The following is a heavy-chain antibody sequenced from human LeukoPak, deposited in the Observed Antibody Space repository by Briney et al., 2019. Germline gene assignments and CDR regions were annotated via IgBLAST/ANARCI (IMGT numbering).Heavy chain of an antibody. CDR3: AKARGPIAAAGTIGYYGMDV. Sequence: PGGSLRLSCAASGFTFSSYAMSWVRQAPGKGLEWVSAISGSGGSTYYADSVKGRFTISRDNSKNTLYLQMNSLRAEDTAVYYCAKARGPIAAAGTIGYYGMDVWGQETTVTVSS. CDR1: GFTFSSYA. CDR2: ISGSGGST. J-gene: IGHJ6*02. D-gene: IGHD6-13*01. V-gene: IGHV3-23*01.